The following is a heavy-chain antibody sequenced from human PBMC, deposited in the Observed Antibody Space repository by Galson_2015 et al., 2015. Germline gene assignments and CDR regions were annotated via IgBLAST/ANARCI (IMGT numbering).Heavy chain of an antibody. D-gene: IGHD2-2*01. V-gene: IGHV1-18*01. CDR2: ISAYNGNT. Sequence: SVKVSCKASGYTFNTYDISWVRQAPGQGLEWMGWISAYNGNTNYAQKVQGRVTMTTERSTSTAYMELRSLRSDDTAVYYCARGRRHCSSSSCPSYDLWGRGTLVTVSS. J-gene: IGHJ2*01. CDR1: GYTFNTYD. CDR3: ARGRRHCSSSSCPSYDL.